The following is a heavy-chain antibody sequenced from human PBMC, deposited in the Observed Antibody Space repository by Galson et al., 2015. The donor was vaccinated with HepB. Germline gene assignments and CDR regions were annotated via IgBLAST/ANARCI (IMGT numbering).Heavy chain of an antibody. Sequence: SETLSLTCTVSGGSVSSGSYYWSWIRQPPGKGLEWIGYIYYSGSTNYNPSLKSRVTISVDTSKNQFSLKLSSVTAADTAMYYCARRRGYSGYDLVWWVFDYWGQGTLVTVSS. D-gene: IGHD5-12*01. CDR2: IYYSGST. CDR1: GGSVSSGSYY. J-gene: IGHJ4*02. V-gene: IGHV4-61*01. CDR3: ARRRGYSGYDLVWWVFDY.